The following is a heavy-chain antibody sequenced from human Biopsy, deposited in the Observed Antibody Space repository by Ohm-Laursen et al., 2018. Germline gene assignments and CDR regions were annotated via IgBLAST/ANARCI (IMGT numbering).Heavy chain of an antibody. Sequence: GTLSLTCTVSDVSISTYYWSWIRQSPGRGLEWIAHIYYNGDTDYNPSLKSRVTISLDAPKNQFSLKMSAVTAADTAIYYCARDDAVTVIRGLYYWGQGALVTVSS. CDR2: IYYNGDT. J-gene: IGHJ4*02. CDR3: ARDDAVTVIRGLYY. D-gene: IGHD2-21*02. V-gene: IGHV4-59*01. CDR1: DVSISTYY.